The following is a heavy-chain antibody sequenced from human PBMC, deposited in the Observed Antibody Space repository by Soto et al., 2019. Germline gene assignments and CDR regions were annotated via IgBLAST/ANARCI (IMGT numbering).Heavy chain of an antibody. Sequence: ASVKVSCKASGYTFTSYDINWVRQATGQELEWMGWMNPNSGNTGYAQKFQGRVTMTRNTSISTAYMELSSLRSEDTAVYYCASRRITGTTYWFDPWGQGTLVTVSS. CDR2: MNPNSGNT. CDR1: GYTFTSYD. J-gene: IGHJ5*02. D-gene: IGHD1-20*01. V-gene: IGHV1-8*01. CDR3: ASRRITGTTYWFDP.